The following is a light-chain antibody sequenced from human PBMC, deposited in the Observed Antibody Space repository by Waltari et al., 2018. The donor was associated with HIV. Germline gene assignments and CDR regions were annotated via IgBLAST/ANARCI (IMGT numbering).Light chain of an antibody. Sequence: QSPSSLSASVGDRVTITCRASQSISSYLNWYQQKPGKAPKLLIYAASSLQSGVPSRFSGSGSGTDFTLTISSLQPEDFATYYCQQSYSTPYTFGQGTKLEIK. V-gene: IGKV1-39*01. J-gene: IGKJ2*01. CDR2: AAS. CDR1: QSISSY. CDR3: QQSYSTPYT.